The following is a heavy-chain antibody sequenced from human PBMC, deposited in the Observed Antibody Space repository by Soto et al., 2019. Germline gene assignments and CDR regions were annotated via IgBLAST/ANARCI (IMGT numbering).Heavy chain of an antibody. Sequence: QVQLVESGGGVVQPGRSLRLSCAASGFTFSSYGMHWVRQAPGKGLEWVAVISYDGSNKYYADSVKGRFTISRDNSKNALXXQMNSLRAEDTAVYYCSTYYYDSSGYYQTKYYFDYWGQGTLVTVSS. CDR2: ISYDGSNK. CDR3: STYYYDSSGYYQTKYYFDY. CDR1: GFTFSSYG. D-gene: IGHD3-22*01. V-gene: IGHV3-30*03. J-gene: IGHJ4*02.